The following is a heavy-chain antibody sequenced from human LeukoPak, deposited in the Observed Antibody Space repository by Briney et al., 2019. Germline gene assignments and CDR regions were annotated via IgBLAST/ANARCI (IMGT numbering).Heavy chain of an antibody. V-gene: IGHV1-69*13. CDR1: GGIFNDYG. CDR2: VVPVFGTT. J-gene: IGHJ4*02. CDR3: ATLGFLGATRFLDN. Sequence: SVKVSCKASGGIFNDYGINWVRQAPGLGLEWMGGVVPVFGTTNYAQRFQGRVSITADESTNTAYMEVSSLRSEDTAVYYCATLGFLGATRFLDNWGRGTLVTVSS. D-gene: IGHD1-26*01.